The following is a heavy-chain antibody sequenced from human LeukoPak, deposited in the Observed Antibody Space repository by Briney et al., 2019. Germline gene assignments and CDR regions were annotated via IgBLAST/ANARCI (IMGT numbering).Heavy chain of an antibody. Sequence: PGGSLRLSCAASGFTFSSYSMNWVRQAPGKGLEWASYISSRSSTIYYADSVKGRFTISRDNAKNSLYLQMNSLRTEDTALYYCAKDTFPTDHYYGMDVWGQGTTVTVSS. CDR2: ISSRSSTI. D-gene: IGHD4-17*01. CDR3: AKDTFPTDHYYGMDV. J-gene: IGHJ6*02. CDR1: GFTFSSYS. V-gene: IGHV3-48*01.